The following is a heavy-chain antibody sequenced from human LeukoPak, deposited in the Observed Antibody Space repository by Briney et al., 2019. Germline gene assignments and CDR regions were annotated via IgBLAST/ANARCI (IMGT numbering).Heavy chain of an antibody. J-gene: IGHJ6*02. CDR3: ARVGKNYYGSGSYYTYYYGMDV. CDR2: INHSGST. CDR1: GGSFSGYY. Sequence: PSETLSPTCAVYGGSFSGYYWSWIRQPPGKGLEWIGEINHSGSTNYNPSLKSRVTISVDTSKNQFSLKLSSVTAADTAVYYCARVGKNYYGSGSYYTYYYGMDVWGQGTTVTVSS. D-gene: IGHD3-10*01. V-gene: IGHV4-34*01.